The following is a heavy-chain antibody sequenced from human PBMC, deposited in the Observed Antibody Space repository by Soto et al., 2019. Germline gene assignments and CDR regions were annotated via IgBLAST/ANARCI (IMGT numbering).Heavy chain of an antibody. V-gene: IGHV4-59*01. CDR2: IYYSGST. CDR3: ASGIAARPWSACDI. CDR1: GGSISSYY. Sequence: QVQLQESGPGLVKPSETLSLTCTVSGGSISSYYWSWIRQPPGKGLEWIGYIYYSGSTNYNPSLKSRVTISVDTSKDQFSLKLSSVTAADTAVYYCASGIAARPWSACDIWGQVTMVTVAS. D-gene: IGHD6-6*01. J-gene: IGHJ3*02.